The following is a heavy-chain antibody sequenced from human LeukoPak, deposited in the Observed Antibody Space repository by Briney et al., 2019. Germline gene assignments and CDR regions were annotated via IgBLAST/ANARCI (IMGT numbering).Heavy chain of an antibody. Sequence: GGSLRLSCSASGFAFSSYAMHWVRQAPGKGLEYISGISFNGDSTYHADSVKGRFTISRDNSRNTLYFQMTSLRTEDTAVYFCVKVSSTAGATYFDYWGQGTLVTVSS. J-gene: IGHJ4*02. CDR2: ISFNGDST. V-gene: IGHV3-64D*06. CDR3: VKVSSTAGATYFDY. D-gene: IGHD1-26*01. CDR1: GFAFSSYA.